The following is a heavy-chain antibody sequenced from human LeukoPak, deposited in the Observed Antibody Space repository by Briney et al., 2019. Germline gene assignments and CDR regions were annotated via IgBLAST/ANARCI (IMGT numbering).Heavy chain of an antibody. CDR1: GFTFSSYA. CDR2: ISGSGGST. V-gene: IGHV3-23*01. Sequence: GGSLRLSCAASGFTFSSYAMSWVRQAPGKGLEWVSAISGSGGSTYYADSVKGRFTISRDNPKNTLYLQMNSPRAEDTATYYCAKGFGSSSWLDYWGQGTLVTVSS. D-gene: IGHD6-13*01. J-gene: IGHJ4*02. CDR3: AKGFGSSSWLDY.